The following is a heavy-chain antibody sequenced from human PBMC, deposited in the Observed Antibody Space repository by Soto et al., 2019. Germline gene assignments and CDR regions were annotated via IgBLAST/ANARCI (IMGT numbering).Heavy chain of an antibody. Sequence: SETLSLTCTVSGGSISSSSYYWGWIRQPPGKGLEWIGSIYYSGGTYYNPSLKSRVTISVDTSKNQFSLKLSSVTAADTAVYYCARRARCTNGVCYYYYYGMDVWGQGTTVTVSS. J-gene: IGHJ6*02. CDR1: GGSISSSSYY. CDR3: ARRARCTNGVCYYYYYGMDV. D-gene: IGHD2-8*01. CDR2: IYYSGGT. V-gene: IGHV4-39*01.